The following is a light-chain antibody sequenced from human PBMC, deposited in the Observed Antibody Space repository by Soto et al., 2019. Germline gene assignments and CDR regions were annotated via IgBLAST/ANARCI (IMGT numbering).Light chain of an antibody. CDR1: QSVSSSF. CDR3: PQYGSSPPWT. V-gene: IGKV3-20*01. Sequence: EIVLTQSPGTLSLSPGERATLSCRASQSVSSSFLAWYQQKPGQSPRLLIYGVSSRPTGIPDRFSGSGSGTDFSLTISGLEPEDFAVYYCPQYGSSPPWTFGQGTKVEIK. J-gene: IGKJ1*01. CDR2: GVS.